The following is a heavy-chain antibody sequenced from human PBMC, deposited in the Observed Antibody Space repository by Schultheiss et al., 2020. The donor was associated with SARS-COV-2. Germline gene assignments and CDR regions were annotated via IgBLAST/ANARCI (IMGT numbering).Heavy chain of an antibody. CDR2: ISYDGSNK. CDR3: AKDRGRNCSGGSCLPTDAFDI. CDR1: GFTFSSYG. V-gene: IGHV3-30*12. J-gene: IGHJ3*02. Sequence: GGSLRLSCAASGFTFSSYGMHWVRQAPGKGLEWVAVISYDGSNKYYADSVKGRFTISRDNSENMLYLEMDSLRAEDTGLYYCAKDRGRNCSGGSCLPTDAFDIWGQGTMVTVSS. D-gene: IGHD2-15*01.